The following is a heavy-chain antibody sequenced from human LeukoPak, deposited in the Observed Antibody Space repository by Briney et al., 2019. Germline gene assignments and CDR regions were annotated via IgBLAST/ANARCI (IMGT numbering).Heavy chain of an antibody. Sequence: SETLSLTCTGSGGSISSHYWSWIRQPPGKGLEWIGYIYYSGSTNYNPSLKSRVTISVDTSKNQFSLKLSSVTAADTAVSYCARASPPLRFLEWHEGGTAYYFDYWGQGTLVTVSS. CDR2: IYYSGST. CDR1: GGSISSHY. V-gene: IGHV4-59*11. J-gene: IGHJ4*02. CDR3: ARASPPLRFLEWHEGGTAYYFDY. D-gene: IGHD3-3*01.